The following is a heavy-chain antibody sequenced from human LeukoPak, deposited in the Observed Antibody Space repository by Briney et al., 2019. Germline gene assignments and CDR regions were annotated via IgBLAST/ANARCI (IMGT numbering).Heavy chain of an antibody. CDR3: AREFRADYYGETYYFDY. J-gene: IGHJ4*02. Sequence: ASVKVSCKASGYTFTGYYMHWVRQAPGQGLEWMGWINPNSGGTNYAQKFQGRVTMTRDTSISTAYMELSRLRSDDTAVYYCAREFRADYYGETYYFDYWGQGTLVTVSS. V-gene: IGHV1-2*02. CDR1: GYTFTGYY. CDR2: INPNSGGT. D-gene: IGHD4-17*01.